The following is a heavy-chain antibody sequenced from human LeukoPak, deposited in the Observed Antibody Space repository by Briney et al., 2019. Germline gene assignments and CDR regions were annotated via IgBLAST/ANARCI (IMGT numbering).Heavy chain of an antibody. CDR3: VVQGWVFRAPTQYYFDY. J-gene: IGHJ4*02. V-gene: IGHV3-64D*06. CDR2: ISSNRGSR. D-gene: IGHD1-1*01. CDR1: GFTFSSYA. Sequence: GSLRLSCSASGFTFSSYAMHWVRQAPGKGLEYVSAISSNRGSRYYADSVKGRFTISRDNSKNTLYLQMSSLRAEDTAVYYCVVQGWVFRAPTQYYFDYWGQGTLVTVSS.